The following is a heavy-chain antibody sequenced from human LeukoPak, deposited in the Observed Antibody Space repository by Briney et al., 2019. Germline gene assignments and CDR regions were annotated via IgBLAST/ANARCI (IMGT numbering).Heavy chain of an antibody. D-gene: IGHD6-6*01. CDR1: GFTFSYFG. CDR2: ISSNSRTV. CDR3: ARGGASRPDY. J-gene: IGHJ4*02. Sequence: GGSLRLSCAVSGFTFSYFGMNWVRQAPGKGLEWVSYISSNSRTVDYADSVKGRFTISRDNAKNSLYLQMNTLRAEDTAVYYCARGGASRPDYWGRGTLVSVSS. V-gene: IGHV3-48*01.